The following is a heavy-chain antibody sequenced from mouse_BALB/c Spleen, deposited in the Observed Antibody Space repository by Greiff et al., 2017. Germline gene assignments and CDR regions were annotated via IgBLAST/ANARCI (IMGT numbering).Heavy chain of an antibody. CDR3: GSRFAY. Sequence: VKLQESGAELVRPGTSVKVSCKASGYAFTNYLIEWVKQRPGQGLEWIGVINPGSGGTNYNEKFKGKATLTADKSSSTAYMQLSSLTSDDSAVYFCGSRFAYWGQGTLVTVSA. J-gene: IGHJ3*01. CDR1: GYAFTNYL. D-gene: IGHD1-1*01. V-gene: IGHV1-54*01. CDR2: INPGSGGT.